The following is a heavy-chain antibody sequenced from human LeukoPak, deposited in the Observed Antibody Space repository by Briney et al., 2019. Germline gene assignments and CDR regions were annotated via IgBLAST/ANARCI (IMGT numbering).Heavy chain of an antibody. CDR1: GFTFSSYG. J-gene: IGHJ4*02. D-gene: IGHD3-22*01. CDR2: IRYDGSNK. V-gene: IGHV3-30*02. CDR3: AKDYYDSSGYFDY. Sequence: GGSLRLSCAASGFTFSSYGMHWVRQAPGKGLEWVAFIRYDGSNKYYADSVKGRFTISRDNSKNTLYLQMNSLRAEDTAVYYCAKDYYDSSGYFDYWGQGTLVTVSS.